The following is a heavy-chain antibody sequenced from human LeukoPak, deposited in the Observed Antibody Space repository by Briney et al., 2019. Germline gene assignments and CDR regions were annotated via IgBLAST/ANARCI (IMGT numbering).Heavy chain of an antibody. D-gene: IGHD5-18*01. J-gene: IGHJ4*02. CDR3: AKGPRLVRTAMVIG. CDR1: GFTFSSYA. Sequence: PGGSLRLSCAASGFTFSSYAMSWVRQAPGKGLDWVSLISGSGGSTYYADSVKGRFTISRDNSRNTLYLQMNSLRAEDTAVYYCAKGPRLVRTAMVIGWGQGTLVTVSS. CDR2: ISGSGGST. V-gene: IGHV3-23*01.